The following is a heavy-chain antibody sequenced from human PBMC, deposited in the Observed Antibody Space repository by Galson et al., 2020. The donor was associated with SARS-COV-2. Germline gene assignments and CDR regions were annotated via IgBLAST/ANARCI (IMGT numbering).Heavy chain of an antibody. CDR1: GGSISSGSYY. Sequence: SETLSLTCTVSGGSISSGSYYWSWIRQPAGKGLEWIGRIYTSGSTNYNPSLKSRVTISVDTSKNQFSLKLSSVTAADTAVYYCARALGIAAALVYYYYGMDVWGQGTTVTVSS. J-gene: IGHJ6*02. CDR2: IYTSGST. V-gene: IGHV4-61*02. D-gene: IGHD6-13*01. CDR3: ARALGIAAALVYYYYGMDV.